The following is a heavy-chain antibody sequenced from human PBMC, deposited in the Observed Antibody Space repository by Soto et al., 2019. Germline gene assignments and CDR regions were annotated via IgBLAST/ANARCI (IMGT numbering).Heavy chain of an antibody. V-gene: IGHV1-2*04. J-gene: IGHJ6*03. Sequence: QVQLVQSGAEVKKPGASVKVSCKASGYTFTGYYMHWVRQAPGQGLEWMGWINPNSGGTNYAQKFQGWVTMTRDTSISTAYMELSRLRSDDTAVYYCARGDSSSSSYYYYYMDGWGKGTTVTVSS. CDR1: GYTFTGYY. CDR2: INPNSGGT. D-gene: IGHD6-6*01. CDR3: ARGDSSSSSYYYYYMDG.